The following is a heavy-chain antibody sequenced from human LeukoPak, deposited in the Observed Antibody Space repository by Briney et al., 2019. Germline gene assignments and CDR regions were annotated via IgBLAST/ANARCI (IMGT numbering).Heavy chain of an antibody. J-gene: IGHJ4*02. D-gene: IGHD3-3*01. Sequence: GGSLRLSCAASGFTFSSFAMSWVRQAPGKGLEWVSGIRGSGDNTHYADSVKGRFTISRDNSKTTLYLQMNSLTAEDTAVYYCAKVPYYDFWSGYYRGYFDYWGQGTLVTVSS. CDR3: AKVPYYDFWSGYYRGYFDY. CDR1: GFTFSSFA. V-gene: IGHV3-23*01. CDR2: IRGSGDNT.